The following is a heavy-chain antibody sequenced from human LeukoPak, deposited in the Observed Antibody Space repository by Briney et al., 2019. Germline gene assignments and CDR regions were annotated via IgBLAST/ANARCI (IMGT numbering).Heavy chain of an antibody. J-gene: IGHJ4*02. CDR3: ARGSNYAFRFDN. CDR2: IKQDGGEK. V-gene: IGHV3-7*01. D-gene: IGHD1-7*01. CDR1: GFTFTDYW. Sequence: PGGSLRLSCAASGFTFTDYWMTWVRQAPGKGLEWVAHIKQDGGEKYYVDSVKGRFTVSRDNAKNLVYLQMNNLRAEDTAVYYCARGSNYAFRFDNWGQGTLVTVST.